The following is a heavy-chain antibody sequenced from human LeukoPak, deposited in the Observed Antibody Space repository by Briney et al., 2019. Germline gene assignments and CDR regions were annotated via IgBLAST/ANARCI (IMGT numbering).Heavy chain of an antibody. V-gene: IGHV1-2*02. CDR2: INPNSVGT. CDR1: GYTFTGYY. Sequence: GASVKVSCKASGYTFTGYYMHWVRQAPGQGLEWMGWINPNSVGTNYAQKFQGRVTMTRDTSISTAYMELSRLRSDDTAVYYCAREDDYYEIPDWGQGTLVTVSS. J-gene: IGHJ4*02. CDR3: AREDDYYEIPD. D-gene: IGHD3-22*01.